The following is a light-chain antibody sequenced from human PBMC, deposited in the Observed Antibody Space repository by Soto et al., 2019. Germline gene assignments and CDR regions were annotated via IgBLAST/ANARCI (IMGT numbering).Light chain of an antibody. Sequence: DIQMTQSPSSLSACVGDRVTITCRASQAINNYLAWYQQKPGKVPTLLISAASTLQSGVPSRFSGSGSGTDFTLTISSLQPEDVATYYCQKFNAVPTFGGGTKVEI. V-gene: IGKV1-27*01. CDR1: QAINNY. CDR2: AAS. CDR3: QKFNAVPT. J-gene: IGKJ4*01.